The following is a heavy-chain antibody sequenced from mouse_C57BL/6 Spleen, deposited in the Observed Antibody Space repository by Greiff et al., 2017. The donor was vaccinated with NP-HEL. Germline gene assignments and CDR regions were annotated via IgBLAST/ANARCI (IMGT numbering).Heavy chain of an antibody. V-gene: IGHV3-6*01. D-gene: IGHD1-1*01. CDR2: ISYDGSN. CDR3: ARRGGTTVVYWYFDD. J-gene: IGHJ1*03. Sequence: EVKLQESGPGLVKPSQSLSLTCSVTGYSITSGYYWNWIRQFPGNKLEWMGYISYDGSNNYNPSLKNRISITRDTSKNQFFLKLNSVTTEDTATYYCARRGGTTVVYWYFDDWGTGTTVTVSS. CDR1: GYSITSGYY.